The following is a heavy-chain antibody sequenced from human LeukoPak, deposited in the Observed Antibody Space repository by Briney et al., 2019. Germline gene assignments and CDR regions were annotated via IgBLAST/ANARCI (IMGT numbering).Heavy chain of an antibody. CDR3: ARALEYSRGAGLIFDY. Sequence: GASVKVSCKASGYTFTGYYMHWVRQAPGQGLEWMGWINPNSGGTNYAQKFQGRVTMTRDTSISTAYMELSRLRSDDTAVYYCARALEYSRGAGLIFDYWGQGTLVIVSS. V-gene: IGHV1-2*02. CDR1: GYTFTGYY. D-gene: IGHD6-6*01. J-gene: IGHJ4*02. CDR2: INPNSGGT.